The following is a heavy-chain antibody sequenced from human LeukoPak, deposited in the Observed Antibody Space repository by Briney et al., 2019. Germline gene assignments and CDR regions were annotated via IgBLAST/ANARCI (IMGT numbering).Heavy chain of an antibody. CDR3: ARTRYSYGSGSYYKGPAFDY. CDR1: GFTFSTYG. Sequence: GGSLRLSCAASGFTFSTYGIHWVRQAPGKGLEWVAFIHYDGSNKYYADSVKGRFTISRDNSKNTLNLRMNSLRTEDTAVYYCARTRYSYGSGSYYKGPAFDYWGQGTLVTVSS. D-gene: IGHD3-10*01. CDR2: IHYDGSNK. V-gene: IGHV3-30*02. J-gene: IGHJ4*02.